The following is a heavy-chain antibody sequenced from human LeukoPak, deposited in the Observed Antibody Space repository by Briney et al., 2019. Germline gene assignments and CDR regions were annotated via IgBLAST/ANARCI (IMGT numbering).Heavy chain of an antibody. J-gene: IGHJ4*02. D-gene: IGHD4-17*01. CDR1: GFTFSSYS. Sequence: GSLRLSCAASGFTFSSYSMNWVRQAPGKGLEWVSSISSSSSYIYYADSVKGRFTISRDNAKNSLYLQMNSLRAEDTAVYYCARVDYGDYAGSYFDYWGQGTLVTVSS. CDR3: ARVDYGDYAGSYFDY. CDR2: ISSSSSYI. V-gene: IGHV3-21*01.